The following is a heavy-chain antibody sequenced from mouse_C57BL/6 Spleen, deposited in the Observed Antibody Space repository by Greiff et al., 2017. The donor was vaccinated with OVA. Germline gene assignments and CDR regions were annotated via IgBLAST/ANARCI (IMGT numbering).Heavy chain of an antibody. CDR3: ARKDYGSSHYAMDY. CDR2: IHPNSGST. D-gene: IGHD1-1*01. J-gene: IGHJ4*01. Sequence: QVQLKQPGAELVKPGASVKLSCKASGYTFTSYWMHWVKQRPGQGLEWIGMIHPNSGSTNYNEKFKSKATLTVDKSSSTAYMQLSSLTSEDSAVYYCARKDYGSSHYAMDYWGQGTSVTVSS. CDR1: GYTFTSYW. V-gene: IGHV1-64*01.